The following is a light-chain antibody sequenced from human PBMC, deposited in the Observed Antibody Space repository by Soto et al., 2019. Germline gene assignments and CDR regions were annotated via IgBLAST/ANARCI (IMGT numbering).Light chain of an antibody. V-gene: IGLV2-8*01. CDR3: SSYAGSNNFGV. CDR2: EVS. Sequence: QSVLTQPPSASGSPGQSVTISCTGTSSDVGGYNYVSWYQQYPGKAPKLMIYEVSKRPSGVPDRFSGSKSGNTASLTVSGLQAEDEADYYCSSYAGSNNFGVFGTGTKVTVL. J-gene: IGLJ1*01. CDR1: SSDVGGYNY.